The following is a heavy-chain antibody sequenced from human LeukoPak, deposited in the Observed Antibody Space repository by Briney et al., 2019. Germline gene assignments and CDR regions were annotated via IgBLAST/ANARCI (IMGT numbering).Heavy chain of an antibody. CDR1: GGSITGYH. V-gene: IGHV4-4*08. CDR3: ARRNDFHI. CDR2: IYSSETT. J-gene: IGHJ3*02. Sequence: PSETLSLTCTVSGGSITGYHWSWIRQPPGKGLEWIGYIYSSETTNYKPSLKSRVTISADTSKNQISLELTSVTAADTAIYYCARRNDFHIWGQGTMVTVSS.